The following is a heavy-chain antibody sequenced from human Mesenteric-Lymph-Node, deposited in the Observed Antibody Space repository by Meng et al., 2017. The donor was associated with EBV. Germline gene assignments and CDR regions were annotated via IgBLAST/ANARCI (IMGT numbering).Heavy chain of an antibody. V-gene: IGHV1-2*06. CDR3: ASPGYSYGLDY. Sequence: QVQLVQSGAEVKKPGASVKVSCKASGYTFTDYYMHWVRQAPGQGLEWMGRINPSSGGTNYAQKFQGRVTMTRDTSISTAYIELNSLRSDDTAVYYCASPGYSYGLDYWGQGTLVTASS. CDR2: INPSSGGT. D-gene: IGHD5-18*01. CDR1: GYTFTDYY. J-gene: IGHJ4*02.